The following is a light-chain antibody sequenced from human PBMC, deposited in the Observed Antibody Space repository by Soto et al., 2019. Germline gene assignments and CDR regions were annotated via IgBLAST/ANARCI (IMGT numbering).Light chain of an antibody. J-gene: IGLJ1*01. CDR2: GDI. CDR3: HSYDGSMSDYV. V-gene: IGLV1-40*01. Sequence: QSVLTQPPSVSGSPGQRVTISCTGSSSNIGADYDVHWYQQVPGTAPKLLIYGDINRPSGVPDRFSASKSGTSASLAITGLQAEDEAAYHCHSYDGSMSDYVFGTGTKVTVL. CDR1: SSNIGADYD.